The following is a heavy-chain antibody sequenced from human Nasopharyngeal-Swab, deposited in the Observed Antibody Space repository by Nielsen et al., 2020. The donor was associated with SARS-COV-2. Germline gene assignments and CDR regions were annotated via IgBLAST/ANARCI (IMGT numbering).Heavy chain of an antibody. CDR3: ARQGAVAGYYYYMDV. Sequence: KVSCKGSGYSFTSYWIGWVRQMPGKGLEWMGIIYPGDSDTRYSPSFQGQVTISADKSIRTAYLQWSSLKASDTAMYYCARQGAVAGYYYYMDVWGKGTTVTVSS. CDR2: IYPGDSDT. D-gene: IGHD6-19*01. J-gene: IGHJ6*03. CDR1: GYSFTSYW. V-gene: IGHV5-51*01.